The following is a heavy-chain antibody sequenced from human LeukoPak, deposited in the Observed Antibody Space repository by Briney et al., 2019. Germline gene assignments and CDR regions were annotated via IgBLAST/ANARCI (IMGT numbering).Heavy chain of an antibody. V-gene: IGHV3-23*01. CDR2: ISGSGGST. Sequence: GGSLKLSCAASGFTLSSYAMSWVRQAPGKGLEWVSAISGSGGSTYYADSVKGRFTISRDNSKNTLYLQMNSLRAEDTAVYYCAKPGQWLVLNYWGQGTLVTVSS. D-gene: IGHD6-19*01. J-gene: IGHJ4*02. CDR1: GFTLSSYA. CDR3: AKPGQWLVLNY.